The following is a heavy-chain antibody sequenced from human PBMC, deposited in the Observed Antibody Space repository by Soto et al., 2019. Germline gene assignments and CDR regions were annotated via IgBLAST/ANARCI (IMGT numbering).Heavy chain of an antibody. CDR3: ARENNVLPGGYFDY. D-gene: IGHD3-10*01. CDR1: GGSISSGGYS. V-gene: IGHV4-30-2*01. J-gene: IGHJ4*02. CDR2: IYHSGST. Sequence: QLQLQESGSGLVKPSQTLSLTCAVSGGSISSGGYSWSWIRQPPGKGLEWIGYIYHSGSTYYNPSLNSRFTISVDSSKTQFSLKLSSVTAADTAVYYCARENNVLPGGYFDYWGQGTLVTVSS.